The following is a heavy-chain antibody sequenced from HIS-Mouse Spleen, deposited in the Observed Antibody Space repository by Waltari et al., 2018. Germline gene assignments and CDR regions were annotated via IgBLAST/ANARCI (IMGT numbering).Heavy chain of an antibody. V-gene: IGHV1-69*01. Sequence: QVQLVQSGAEVKKPGSSVKVSCKASGGTFSSYAISWVRQAPGQGLEWMGGLIPIVGTANYAQKFQGRVTITADESTITAYMELSRLRSEDTAVYYCARGLRLGSGPYYFGYWGQGTLVTVSS. CDR3: ARGLRLGSGPYYFGY. CDR1: GGTFSSYA. CDR2: LIPIVGTA. J-gene: IGHJ4*02. D-gene: IGHD3-16*01.